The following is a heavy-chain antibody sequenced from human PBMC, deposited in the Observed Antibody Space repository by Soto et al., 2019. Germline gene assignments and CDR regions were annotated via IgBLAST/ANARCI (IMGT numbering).Heavy chain of an antibody. CDR3: ARGYDFWSGYSPKDYYYYGMDV. J-gene: IGHJ6*02. V-gene: IGHV1-69*13. CDR1: GGTFSSYA. CDR2: IIPIFGTA. Sequence: GASVKVSCKASGGTFSSYAISWVRQAPGQGLEWMGGIIPIFGTANYAQKFHGRVTITADESTSTAYMELSSLRSEDAAVYYCARGYDFWSGYSPKDYYYYGMDVWGQGTTVTVSS. D-gene: IGHD3-3*01.